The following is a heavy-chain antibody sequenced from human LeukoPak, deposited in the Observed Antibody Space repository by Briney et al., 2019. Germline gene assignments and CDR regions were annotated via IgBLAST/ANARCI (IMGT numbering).Heavy chain of an antibody. D-gene: IGHD3-16*01. J-gene: IGHJ6*03. V-gene: IGHV4-4*07. CDR3: ARETSQKGAHYMDV. CDR1: GGSISSYY. Sequence: PSETLSLTCTVSGGSISSYYWSWIRQPAGKGLEWIGRIYTSGSTNYNPSLKSRVTISVDTSKNQFSLKLSSVTAADTAVYYCARETSQKGAHYMDVWGKGTSITISS. CDR2: IYTSGST.